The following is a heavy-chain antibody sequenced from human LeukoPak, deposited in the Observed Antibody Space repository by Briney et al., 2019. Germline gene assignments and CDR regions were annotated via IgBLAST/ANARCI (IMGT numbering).Heavy chain of an antibody. CDR1: GFTFSSYA. CDR3: AKSSLIRGVTLDAFDI. V-gene: IGHV3-23*01. Sequence: GGSLRLSCAASGFTFSSYAMNWVRQAPGKGLEWVSAISGSGGSTDYADSVKGRFTISRDNSKNALYLQMNSLRAEDTAVYYCAKSSLIRGVTLDAFDIWGQGTMVTVSS. D-gene: IGHD3-10*01. CDR2: ISGSGGST. J-gene: IGHJ3*02.